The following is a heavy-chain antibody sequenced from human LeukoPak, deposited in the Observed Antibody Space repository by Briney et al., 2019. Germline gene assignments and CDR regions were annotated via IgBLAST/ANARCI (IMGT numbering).Heavy chain of an antibody. CDR1: GFTFGDYA. J-gene: IGHJ4*02. CDR2: IRSKASGGTT. D-gene: IGHD5-12*01. Sequence: GRPLRLSCTPSGFTFGDYAMSWFRQAPGKGLEWVGFIRSKASGGTTEYAASVKDRLTISRDDSKSIAYLQMNSLRTDDTALYYCARGHSAYDPFDYWGQGTLVTVYS. V-gene: IGHV3-49*03. CDR3: ARGHSAYDPFDY.